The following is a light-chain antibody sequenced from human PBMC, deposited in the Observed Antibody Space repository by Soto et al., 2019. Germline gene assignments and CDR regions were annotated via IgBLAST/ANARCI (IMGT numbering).Light chain of an antibody. CDR3: QQSYGTPWT. CDR2: AAS. J-gene: IGKJ1*01. CDR1: QSISNH. V-gene: IGKV1-39*01. Sequence: DIQMTQSPCSLSASVRDRITITCRASQSISNHLNWYQQKPGKGPNLLIYAASSLQRGVPSRFGGSGSGRDFVLTISSLQPEDSATYYCQQSYGTPWTFGQGTKVDIK.